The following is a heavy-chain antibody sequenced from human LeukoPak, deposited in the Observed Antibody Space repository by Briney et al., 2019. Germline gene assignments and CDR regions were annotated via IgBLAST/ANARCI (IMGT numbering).Heavy chain of an antibody. J-gene: IGHJ2*01. Sequence: GGSLRLSCAVSGFTFDDYAMHWVRQAPGRGLEWVSGINWKTGNGIYADSVKGRFTISRDNAKNSLYLQMSSLRAEHTALYYCTRRAARWQFDLWGRGTLLTVSS. CDR2: INWKTGNG. D-gene: IGHD5-24*01. V-gene: IGHV3-9*01. CDR3: TRRAARWQFDL. CDR1: GFTFDDYA.